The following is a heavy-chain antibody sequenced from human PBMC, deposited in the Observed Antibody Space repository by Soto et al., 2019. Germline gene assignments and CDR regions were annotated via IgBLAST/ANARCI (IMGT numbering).Heavy chain of an antibody. J-gene: IGHJ4*02. D-gene: IGHD2-8*01. CDR1: GFTFRDYT. CDR3: ARRTNGYFGY. Sequence: EVQLLESGGGLVQPGGSLTLSCAASGFTFRDYTMTWVRQAPGKVLECISVILADYNTYYTDSVRGRFTISRDNSKNTLYLEMNSLRAEDTAVYYCARRTNGYFGYWGQGALVTVSS. V-gene: IGHV3-23*03. CDR2: ILADYNT.